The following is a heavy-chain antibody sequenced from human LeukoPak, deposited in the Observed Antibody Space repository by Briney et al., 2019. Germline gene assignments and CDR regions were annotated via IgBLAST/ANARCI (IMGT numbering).Heavy chain of an antibody. CDR2: IKQDGGEK. V-gene: IGHV3-7*01. Sequence: GGSLRLSCAASGFTFSGYWMSWLRQAPGKGLEWVANIKQDGGEKYSVDSVKGRFTISRDNANNSLYLQINSLRAEDTAVYYCARDSGFGQADVWGKGTTVTVSS. CDR3: ARDSGFGQADV. CDR1: GFTFSGYW. J-gene: IGHJ6*04. D-gene: IGHD3-10*01.